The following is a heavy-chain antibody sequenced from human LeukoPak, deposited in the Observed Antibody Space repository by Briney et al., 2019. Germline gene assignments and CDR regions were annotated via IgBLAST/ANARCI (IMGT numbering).Heavy chain of an antibody. J-gene: IGHJ4*02. Sequence: PSETLSLTCIVSGGSISSGSHYWGWNRQPPGKGLEWTGSMHYSGITYYNPSLTSRVTISVDTSKNQFSLRLTSVTAADTAVYYCARYPYSDSGVWQAFDYWGQGTLVTVSS. CDR1: GGSISSGSHY. CDR2: MHYSGIT. D-gene: IGHD5-12*01. CDR3: ARYPYSDSGVWQAFDY. V-gene: IGHV4-39*01.